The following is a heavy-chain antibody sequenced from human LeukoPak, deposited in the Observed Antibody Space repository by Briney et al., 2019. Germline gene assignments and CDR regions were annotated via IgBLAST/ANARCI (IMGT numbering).Heavy chain of an antibody. D-gene: IGHD5-24*01. J-gene: IGHJ4*02. V-gene: IGHV3-30-3*01. CDR1: GFGFSDYA. Sequence: PGRSLRLSCAASGFGFSDYALHWVRQAPGKGLEWVAIISYDGSNKEYADSLKGRFTISRDNSKNTLYLQMNSLRVEDTAVYYCARDLRWLQCFDYWGRGTLVTVSS. CDR3: ARDLRWLQCFDY. CDR2: ISYDGSNK.